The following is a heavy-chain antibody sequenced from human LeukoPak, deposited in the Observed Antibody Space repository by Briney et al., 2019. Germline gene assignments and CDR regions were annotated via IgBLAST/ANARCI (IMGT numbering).Heavy chain of an antibody. V-gene: IGHV4-38-2*01. D-gene: IGHD5-24*01. J-gene: IGHJ4*02. CDR3: ARGLDGYNYNY. CDR2: IFHSGST. Sequence: ESSETLSLICAVSGYYISSGYYWGWIRQPPGKGLEWIGSIFHSGSTYYNPSLKSRVTLSVDTSKNQFSLRLSSVTAADTAVYYCARGLDGYNYNYWGQGTLVTVSS. CDR1: GYYISSGYY.